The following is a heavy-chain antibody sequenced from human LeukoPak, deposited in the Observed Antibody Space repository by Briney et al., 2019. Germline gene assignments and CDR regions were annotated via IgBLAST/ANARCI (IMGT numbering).Heavy chain of an antibody. CDR2: ISGSSSYI. V-gene: IGHV3-21*01. Sequence: GGSLRLSCAASGFTFSSYSMNWVRQAPGKGLEWVSSISGSSSYIYYVDSVKGRFTISRDNAKNSLYLQMNSLRAEDTAVYYCASAVRSFDWLPNTFFDSWGQGTLVTVSS. D-gene: IGHD3-9*01. CDR3: ASAVRSFDWLPNTFFDS. CDR1: GFTFSSYS. J-gene: IGHJ4*02.